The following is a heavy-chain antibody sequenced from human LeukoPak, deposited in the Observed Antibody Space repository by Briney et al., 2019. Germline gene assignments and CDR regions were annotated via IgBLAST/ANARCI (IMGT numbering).Heavy chain of an antibody. CDR1: GYTFTDYY. V-gene: IGHV1-69-2*01. J-gene: IGHJ4*02. Sequence: ASVKISCKVSGYTFTDYYMHWVQQAPGKGLEWMGLVDPEDGETIYAEKFQGRVTITADTSTDTAYMELSSLRSEDTAVYYCATGLGSGYPEYYFDYWGQGTLSPSPQ. CDR3: ATGLGSGYPEYYFDY. CDR2: VDPEDGET. D-gene: IGHD3-22*01.